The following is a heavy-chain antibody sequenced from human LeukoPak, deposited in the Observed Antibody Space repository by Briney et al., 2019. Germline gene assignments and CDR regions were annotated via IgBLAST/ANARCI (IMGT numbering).Heavy chain of an antibody. J-gene: IGHJ4*02. D-gene: IGHD3-22*01. CDR3: ARGLIPTDLEYYFDY. CDR1: GITVSSNY. CDR2: IYSGGTT. V-gene: IGHV3-66*02. Sequence: GGSLRLSCAGSGITVSSNYMSWVRQAPGKGREWVSIIYSGGTTYYTDSVKGRFTISRDNSKNTLYLQMNSLRPEDTAVYYCARGLIPTDLEYYFDYWGQGTLVTVSS.